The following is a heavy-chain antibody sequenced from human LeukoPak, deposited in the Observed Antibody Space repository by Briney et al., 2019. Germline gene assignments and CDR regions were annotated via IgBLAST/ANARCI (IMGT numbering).Heavy chain of an antibody. CDR2: INGDGSGT. V-gene: IGHV3-74*01. CDR3: ARVGGSWFSDY. CDR1: GFTFSGYW. J-gene: IGHJ4*02. Sequence: GGSLRLSCAASGFTFSGYWMQWVRQAPGKGLGWVSRINGDGSGTSYADSVKGRLTISRDNAENTLYLQMNSLRADDTAVYYCARVGGSWFSDYWGQGTLVTVSS. D-gene: IGHD6-13*01.